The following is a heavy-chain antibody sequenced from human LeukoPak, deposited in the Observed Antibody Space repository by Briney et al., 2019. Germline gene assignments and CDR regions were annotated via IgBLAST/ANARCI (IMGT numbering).Heavy chain of an antibody. V-gene: IGHV4-4*02. D-gene: IGHD3-9*01. Sequence: PSETLSLTCAVSGGSISSSNWWSWVRQPPGKGLEWIGEIYHSGSTNYNPSLKSRVTISVDKSKNQFSLKLSSVTAADTAVYYCARVERYDILTGSGLWGQGTLVTVSS. J-gene: IGHJ4*02. CDR2: IYHSGST. CDR3: ARVERYDILTGSGL. CDR1: GGSISSSNW.